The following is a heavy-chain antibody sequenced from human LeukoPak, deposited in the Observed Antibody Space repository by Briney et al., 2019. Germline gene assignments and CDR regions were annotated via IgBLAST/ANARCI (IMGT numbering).Heavy chain of an antibody. CDR2: INHSGST. Sequence: PSETLSLTCAVYGGSFSGYYWSWIRQPPGKGLEWIGEINHSGSTNYNPSLKSRVTISVDTSKNQFSLKLSSVTAADTAVYYCASRNYYGSGSYYHYYYYYMDVWGKGTTVTVSS. J-gene: IGHJ6*03. CDR1: GGSFSGYY. CDR3: ASRNYYGSGSYYHYYYYYMDV. D-gene: IGHD3-10*01. V-gene: IGHV4-34*01.